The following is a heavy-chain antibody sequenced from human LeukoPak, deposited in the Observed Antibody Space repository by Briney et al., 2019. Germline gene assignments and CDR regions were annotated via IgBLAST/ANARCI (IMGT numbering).Heavy chain of an antibody. J-gene: IGHJ4*02. CDR1: GFTVSSNY. Sequence: GGSLRLSCAASGFTVSSNYMSWVRQAPGKGLEWVSFIYSGGSTNYADAEKERCTISRDNPKNTLYLQMNSMRAEDTAVYYCAREIIQLPGYFDYWGQGTLVTVSS. V-gene: IGHV3-53*01. CDR3: AREIIQLPGYFDY. CDR2: IYSGGST. D-gene: IGHD5-18*01.